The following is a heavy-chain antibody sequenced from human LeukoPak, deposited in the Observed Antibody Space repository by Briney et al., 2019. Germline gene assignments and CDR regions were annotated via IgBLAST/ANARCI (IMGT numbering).Heavy chain of an antibody. V-gene: IGHV3-11*04. CDR1: GFTFSDYY. Sequence: PGGSLRLSCAASGFTFSDYYMTWIRQAPGKGLEWVSYISSSGSTIYYADSVKGRFTISRDNAKNSLYLQMNSLRAEDTAVYYCARDETYYYGSGSYWGDYWGQGTLVTVSS. J-gene: IGHJ4*02. D-gene: IGHD3-10*01. CDR3: ARDETYYYGSGSYWGDY. CDR2: ISSSGSTI.